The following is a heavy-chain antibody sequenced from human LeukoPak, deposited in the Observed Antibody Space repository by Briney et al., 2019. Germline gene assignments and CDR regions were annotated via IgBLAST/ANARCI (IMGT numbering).Heavy chain of an antibody. Sequence: ASVKVSCKASGYTFTSYAMNWVRQAPGQGLEWMGWINANNGNPTYAQSFTGRFVISLDTSVSTAYLQISSLKVEDTAVYYCARQGTEYWGSTRCYGVGHWGQGTLVTVSS. CDR2: INANNGNP. CDR1: GYTFTSYA. V-gene: IGHV7-4-1*02. CDR3: ARQGTEYWGSTRCYGVGH. J-gene: IGHJ4*02. D-gene: IGHD2-2*01.